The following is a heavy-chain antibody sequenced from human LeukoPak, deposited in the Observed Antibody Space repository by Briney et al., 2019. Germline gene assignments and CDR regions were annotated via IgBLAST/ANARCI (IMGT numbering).Heavy chain of an antibody. V-gene: IGHV4-38-2*02. J-gene: IGHJ5*02. CDR2: IYHSGST. CDR1: GYSISSGYY. D-gene: IGHD2-15*01. Sequence: PSETLSLTCTVSGYSISSGYYWGWIRQPPGKGLEWIGSIYHSGSTNYNPSLKSRVTISVDTSKNQFSLKLSSVTAADTAVYYCARAYCSGGSCYSSRGMFDPWGHGTLVTVSS. CDR3: ARAYCSGGSCYSSRGMFDP.